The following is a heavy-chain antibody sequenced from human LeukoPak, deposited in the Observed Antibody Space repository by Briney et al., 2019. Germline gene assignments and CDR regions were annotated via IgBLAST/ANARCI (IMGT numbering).Heavy chain of an antibody. CDR2: INSDGSRT. D-gene: IGHD6-19*01. V-gene: IGHV3-74*01. CDR1: GFTFSSYW. Sequence: GGSLRLSCAASGFTFSSYWMHWVRQAPGKGLVWVSRINSDGSRTTYADSVKGRFTISRDNAKNTLHLQMNSLRAVDTAVYYCARDVQAGPGYWGQGTLVTVSS. CDR3: ARDVQAGPGY. J-gene: IGHJ4*02.